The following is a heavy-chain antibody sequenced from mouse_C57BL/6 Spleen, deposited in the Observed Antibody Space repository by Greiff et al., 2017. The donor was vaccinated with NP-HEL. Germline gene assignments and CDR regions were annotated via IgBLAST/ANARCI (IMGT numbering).Heavy chain of an antibody. CDR2: IDPEDGET. CDR3: AYYGSSYSYAMDY. D-gene: IGHD1-1*01. CDR1: GFNIKDYY. V-gene: IGHV14-2*01. Sequence: EVQLQQSGAELVKPGASVKLSCTASGFNIKDYYMHWVKQRTEQGLEWIGRIDPEDGETKYAPKFPGKATITADTSSNTAYLQLSSLTSEDTAVDYCAYYGSSYSYAMDYWGQGTSVTVSS. J-gene: IGHJ4*01.